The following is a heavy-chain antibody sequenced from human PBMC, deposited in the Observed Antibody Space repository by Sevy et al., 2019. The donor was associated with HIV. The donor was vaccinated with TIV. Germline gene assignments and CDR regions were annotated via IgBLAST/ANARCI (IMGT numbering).Heavy chain of an antibody. J-gene: IGHJ4*02. CDR1: GFTFSSYA. Sequence: GGSLRLSCAASGFTFSSYAMNWVRQAPAKGLEWVSSINAISSNIYYADSVEGRFTISRDNAENSLYLQMNSVRAEDTAVYYCARDLFSGGNAVYGYWGQGTLVTVSS. CDR3: ARDLFSGGNAVYGY. V-gene: IGHV3-21*01. CDR2: INAISSNI. D-gene: IGHD2-15*01.